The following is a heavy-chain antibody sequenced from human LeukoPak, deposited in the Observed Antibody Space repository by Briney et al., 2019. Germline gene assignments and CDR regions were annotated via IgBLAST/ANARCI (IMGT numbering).Heavy chain of an antibody. Sequence: ASVNVSCKASGGTFSSYAISWVRQAPGQGLEWMGWISAGSGNTKYSQTFQDRLTLTRDTAASTVYMDLSSLRPEDTAVYFCARERDDDPFDIWGQGTLVIVSS. CDR2: ISAGSGNT. V-gene: IGHV1-3*01. J-gene: IGHJ3*02. D-gene: IGHD1-1*01. CDR1: GGTFSSYA. CDR3: ARERDDDPFDI.